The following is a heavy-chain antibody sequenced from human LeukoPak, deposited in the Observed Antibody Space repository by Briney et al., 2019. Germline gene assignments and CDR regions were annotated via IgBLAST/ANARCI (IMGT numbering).Heavy chain of an antibody. V-gene: IGHV4-39*01. D-gene: IGHD6-19*01. CDR2: SDYTGST. J-gene: IGHJ4*02. Sequence: TTETLSLTCTVSGGSISSTSYYWGWIRQPPGKGLEWIGTSDYTGSTYYNPSLNSRVTIPVDRSKNQFSLKLRTVTAADTAVYYCARQAESRIAVAATGRYYFDYWGQGTLVTVSS. CDR3: ARQAESRIAVAATGRYYFDY. CDR1: GGSISSTSYY.